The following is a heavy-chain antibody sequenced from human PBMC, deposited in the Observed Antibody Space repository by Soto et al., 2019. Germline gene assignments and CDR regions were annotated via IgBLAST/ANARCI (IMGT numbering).Heavy chain of an antibody. J-gene: IGHJ4*02. Sequence: QVQLVASGGGVVQPGRSLRLSCAASGFTFSSYGMHWVRQAPGKGLEWVAVTSSDASNKYYADSVKGRFTISRDNSKNTLYLQMNSLRGEDTAVYYCARAFDYGGNTLDYWGQGTLVTVSS. CDR2: TSSDASNK. D-gene: IGHD4-17*01. CDR1: GFTFSSYG. CDR3: ARAFDYGGNTLDY. V-gene: IGHV3-30*03.